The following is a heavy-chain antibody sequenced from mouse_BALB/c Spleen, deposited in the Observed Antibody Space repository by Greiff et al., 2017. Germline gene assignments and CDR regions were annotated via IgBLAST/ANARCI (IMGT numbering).Heavy chain of an antibody. CDR3: TRHYYGSPYAMDY. CDR1: GYTFTSYW. CDR2: IYPGNSDT. D-gene: IGHD1-1*01. J-gene: IGHJ4*01. V-gene: IGHV1-5*01. Sequence: VQLQQSGTVLARPGASVKMSCKASGYTFTSYWMHWVKQRPGQGLEWIGAIYPGNSDTSYNQKFKGKAKLTAVTSTSTAYMELSSLTNEDSAVYYCTRHYYGSPYAMDYWGQGTSVTVSS.